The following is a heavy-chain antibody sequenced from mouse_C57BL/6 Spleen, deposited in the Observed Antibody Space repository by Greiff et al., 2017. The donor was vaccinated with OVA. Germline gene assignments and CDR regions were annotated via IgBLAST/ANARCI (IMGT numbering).Heavy chain of an antibody. Sequence: VQLQQPGTELVKPGASVKLSCKASGYTFTSYWMHWVKQRPGQGLAWIGNINPSNGGTNYNEKFKSKATLTVDKSSSTAYMQLSSLTSEDSAVYYCARGNYDYPYYFDYWGQGTTLTVSS. CDR1: GYTFTSYW. D-gene: IGHD2-4*01. V-gene: IGHV1-53*01. CDR3: ARGNYDYPYYFDY. J-gene: IGHJ2*01. CDR2: INPSNGGT.